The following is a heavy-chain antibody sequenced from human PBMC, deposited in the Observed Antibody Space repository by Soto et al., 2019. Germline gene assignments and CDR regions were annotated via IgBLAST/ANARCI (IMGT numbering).Heavy chain of an antibody. CDR3: GRLEGLATISYYFDY. J-gene: IGHJ4*02. V-gene: IGHV4-39*01. Sequence: QLQLQESGPGLVKPSETLSLTCTVSGGSVSSSSYYWGWVRQPPGKGLELIGSVYYSGSTYYNPSLESRVTISVDKSKNQFSLKLMSLSAADTAVYYCGRLEGLATISYYFDYWGQGALVTVSS. D-gene: IGHD3-9*01. CDR1: GGSVSSSSYY. CDR2: VYYSGST.